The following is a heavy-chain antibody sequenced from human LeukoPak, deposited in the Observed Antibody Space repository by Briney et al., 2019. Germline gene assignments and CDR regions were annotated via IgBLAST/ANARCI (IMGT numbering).Heavy chain of an antibody. J-gene: IGHJ5*02. Sequence: SQTLSLICTVSRGRISSGDYYRSSIRQSPQKGLAWIGNTYYSGSVFYNPSLKSRLAISVDSSVNQFSLTLTSVTAADTAVYYCARGGRFCAAGSCYPHWFAPWGQGTLVTVSS. CDR3: ARGGRFCAAGSCYPHWFAP. CDR1: RGRISSGDYY. CDR2: TYYSGSV. V-gene: IGHV4-30-4*01. D-gene: IGHD2-15*01.